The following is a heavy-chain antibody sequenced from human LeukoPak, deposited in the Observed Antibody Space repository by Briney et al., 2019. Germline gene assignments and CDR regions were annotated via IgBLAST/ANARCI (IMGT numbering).Heavy chain of an antibody. V-gene: IGHV3-48*03. J-gene: IGHJ4*02. CDR3: AREGGGNNYYFDY. CDR1: GFTFSSYE. CDR2: INRSGTST. D-gene: IGHD5-24*01. Sequence: QAGGSLRLSCAASGFTFSSYEMNWVRQAPGKGLEWVSYINRSGTSTYYADSVKGRFTISRDNAKNSLYLQMNSLRAEDTAVYYCAREGGGNNYYFDYWGQGTLVTVSS.